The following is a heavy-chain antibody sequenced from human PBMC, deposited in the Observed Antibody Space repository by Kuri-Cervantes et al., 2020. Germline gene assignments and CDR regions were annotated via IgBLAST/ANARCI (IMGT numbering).Heavy chain of an antibody. J-gene: IGHJ5*02. D-gene: IGHD6-6*01. CDR2: MHYAGST. V-gene: IGHV4-61*08. Sequence: SETLSLTCTVSGGSVSSGGYYWSWVRQPPGKGLEWIGYMHYAGSTNYNPSLKGRVTISVDTSKNQFSLKLSSVTAADTAVYYCARHSGYSSSSYWFDPWGQGTLVTVSS. CDR1: GGSVSSGGYY. CDR3: ARHSGYSSSSYWFDP.